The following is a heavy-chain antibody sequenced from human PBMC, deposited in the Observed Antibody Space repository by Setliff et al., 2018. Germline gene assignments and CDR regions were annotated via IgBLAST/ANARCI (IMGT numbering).Heavy chain of an antibody. Sequence: GGSLSLSCSVSGFTFTNYWMSWVRQAPGKGLEWVANIKQDGGEKYYVDSVKGRFTISRDNAKNSLNLQMDSLRADDTAVYYCVRGRTTYYFDYWGQGTLVTVSS. V-gene: IGHV3-7*01. CDR3: VRGRTTYYFDY. CDR2: IKQDGGEK. CDR1: GFTFTNYW. J-gene: IGHJ4*02. D-gene: IGHD4-4*01.